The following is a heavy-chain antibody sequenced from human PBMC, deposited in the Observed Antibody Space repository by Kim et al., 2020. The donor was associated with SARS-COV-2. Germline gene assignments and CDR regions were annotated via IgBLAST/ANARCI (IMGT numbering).Heavy chain of an antibody. J-gene: IGHJ3*02. V-gene: IGHV1-69*13. D-gene: IGHD3-10*01. CDR2: IIPIFGTA. Sequence: SVKVSCKASGGTFSSYAISWVRQAPGQGLEWMGGIIPIFGTANYAQKFQGRVTITADESTSTAYMELSSLRSEDTAVYYCARDRRPAANYGSGSYYRPGAFDIWGQGTMVTVSS. CDR3: ARDRRPAANYGSGSYYRPGAFDI. CDR1: GGTFSSYA.